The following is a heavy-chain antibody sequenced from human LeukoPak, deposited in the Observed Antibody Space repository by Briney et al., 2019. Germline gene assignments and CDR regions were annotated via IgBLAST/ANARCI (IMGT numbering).Heavy chain of an antibody. CDR3: ARGNSGTFHY. Sequence: GGSLRLSCAASGFTFSTYTMNWVRQAPGKGLEWVSSISSSSSYIHYADSVMGRLTISRDNAKNSLYLQMNSLTVEDTAVYYCARGNSGTFHYWGQGTLVTVSS. D-gene: IGHD1-14*01. CDR2: ISSSSSYI. CDR1: GFTFSTYT. J-gene: IGHJ4*02. V-gene: IGHV3-21*01.